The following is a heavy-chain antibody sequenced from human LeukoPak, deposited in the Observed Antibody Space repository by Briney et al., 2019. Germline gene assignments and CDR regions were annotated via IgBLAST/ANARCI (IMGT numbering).Heavy chain of an antibody. V-gene: IGHV4-59*01. Sequence: SQTLSLTCTVSGGSISSYYWGWICQPPGKGLEWIGLIHYTVSTNYNTSLKSRVTISVDTSKNQFSLKLTSVTPADTAVYYCARDDPYGYPFDYWGKGTLVTVSS. D-gene: IGHD5-24*01. CDR3: ARDDPYGYPFDY. J-gene: IGHJ4*02. CDR2: IHYTVST. CDR1: GGSISSYY.